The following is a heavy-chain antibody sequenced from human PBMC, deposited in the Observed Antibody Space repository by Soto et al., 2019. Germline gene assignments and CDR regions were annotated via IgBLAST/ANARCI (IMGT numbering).Heavy chain of an antibody. Sequence: SETLSLTCTVSGGSISSSTYYWGWFRQPPGKGLEWSANVYFSGTTYSSPPLKSRLTISVDTSKNQFSLRLMSVTAADTAVYYCARSGPYDILTGYPEPIDYWGQGTLVTVSS. CDR1: GGSISSSTYY. D-gene: IGHD3-9*01. CDR3: ARSGPYDILTGYPEPIDY. CDR2: VYFSGTT. V-gene: IGHV4-39*07. J-gene: IGHJ4*02.